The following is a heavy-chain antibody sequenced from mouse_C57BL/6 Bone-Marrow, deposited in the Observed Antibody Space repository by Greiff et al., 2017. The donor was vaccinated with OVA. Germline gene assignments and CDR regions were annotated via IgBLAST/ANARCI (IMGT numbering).Heavy chain of an antibody. CDR3: ARSDWGYDGY. J-gene: IGHJ2*01. CDR1: GYSFTGYY. V-gene: IGHV1-42*01. Sequence: EVKLQQSGPELVKPGASVKISCKASGYSFTGYYMNWVKQSPEKSLEWIGEINPSTGGTTYNQKFKAKATLTVDKSSSTAYMQLKSLTSEDSAVYYCARSDWGYDGYWGQGTTLTVSS. CDR2: INPSTGGT. D-gene: IGHD2-2*01.